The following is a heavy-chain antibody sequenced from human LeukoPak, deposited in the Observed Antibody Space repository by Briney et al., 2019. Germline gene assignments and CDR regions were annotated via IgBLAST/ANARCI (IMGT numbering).Heavy chain of an antibody. CDR1: GGSITGYY. Sequence: SETLSLTCTVSGGSITGYYWTWIRQPPGKGLEWIGYIYYTGSTNYNSSLKSRVTISVDTSKNQFSLKLSSVTAADTAVYYCARRPRGREGYLSYWGQGTLVTVSS. CDR3: ARRPRGREGYLSY. D-gene: IGHD5-18*01. V-gene: IGHV4-59*12. J-gene: IGHJ4*02. CDR2: IYYTGST.